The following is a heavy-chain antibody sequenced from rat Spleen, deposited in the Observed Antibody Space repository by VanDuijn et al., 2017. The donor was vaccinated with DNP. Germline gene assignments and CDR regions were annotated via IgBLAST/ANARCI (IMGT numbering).Heavy chain of an antibody. J-gene: IGHJ2*01. CDR1: GFTFSNYG. V-gene: IGHV5-46*01. CDR2: ISSTDDFT. CDR3: TREGTGTGYFDY. D-gene: IGHD5-1*01. Sequence: EVQLVESGGGLVQPGRSLKLSCAASGFTFSNYGMAWVRQSTKGLEWVATISSTDDFTYYRDSVKGRFTISRDDATSTLYLQMNSLRSEDTATYYCTREGTGTGYFDYWGQGVMVTVSA.